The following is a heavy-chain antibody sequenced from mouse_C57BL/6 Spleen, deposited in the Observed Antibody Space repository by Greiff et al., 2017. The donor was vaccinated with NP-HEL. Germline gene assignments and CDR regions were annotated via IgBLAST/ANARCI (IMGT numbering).Heavy chain of an antibody. CDR3: ARRARWLLPFDY. Sequence: QVTLKESGPGILQSSQTLSLTCSFSGFSLSTSGMGVSWIRQPSGKGLEWLAHIYWDDDKRYNPSLKSRLTISKDTSRNQVFLKITSVDTADTATYYCARRARWLLPFDYWGQGTTLTVSS. J-gene: IGHJ2*01. D-gene: IGHD2-3*01. V-gene: IGHV8-12*01. CDR2: IYWDDDK. CDR1: GFSLSTSGMG.